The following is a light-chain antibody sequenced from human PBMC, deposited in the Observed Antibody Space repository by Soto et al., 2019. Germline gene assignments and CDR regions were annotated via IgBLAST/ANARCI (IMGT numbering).Light chain of an antibody. V-gene: IGLV7-46*01. CDR3: LLSYSGIRV. Sequence: QAVVTQEPSLTVSPGGTVTLTCGSSIEDVTSGRYPYWFQQKPGQAPRTLIYDTTNKHSWTPARFSGSLLGGKAALTLSGAQPEDGADYYCLLSYSGIRVFGGGTKLTVL. CDR1: IEDVTSGRY. CDR2: DTT. J-gene: IGLJ3*02.